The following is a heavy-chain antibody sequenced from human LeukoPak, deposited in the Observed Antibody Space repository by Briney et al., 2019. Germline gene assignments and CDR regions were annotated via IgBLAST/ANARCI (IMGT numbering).Heavy chain of an antibody. Sequence: SVKVSCKASGGTFSSYAISWVRQAPGQGLEWMGGIIPIFGTANYAQKFQGRVTITADESTSTAYMELSSLRAEDTAVYYCARKEPGFTRPIGMGWGQGALVTVSS. D-gene: IGHD1-14*01. V-gene: IGHV1-69*13. CDR3: ARKEPGFTRPIGMG. CDR1: GGTFSSYA. CDR2: IIPIFGTA. J-gene: IGHJ4*02.